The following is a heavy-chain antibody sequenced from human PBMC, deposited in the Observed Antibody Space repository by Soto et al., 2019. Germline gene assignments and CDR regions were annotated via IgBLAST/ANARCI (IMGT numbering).Heavy chain of an antibody. CDR1: GFTFSSFA. CDR3: ARDESLTTSGGIIDNCFGMDV. D-gene: IGHD3-16*02. CDR2: ISLRGKYK. V-gene: IGHV3-21*02. Sequence: EVQLVESGGGLVKPGESLRLSCAGSGFTFSSFAMNWVRQAPGKGLEWVSYISLRGKYKFYADAMKGRFTTSRDDAENSVYLEMSSLRAEDTAVYYCARDESLTTSGGIIDNCFGMDVWGQGTRVTVSS. J-gene: IGHJ6*02.